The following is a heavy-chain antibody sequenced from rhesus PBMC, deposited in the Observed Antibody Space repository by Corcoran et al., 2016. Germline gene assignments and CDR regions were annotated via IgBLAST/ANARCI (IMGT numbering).Heavy chain of an antibody. J-gene: IGHJ5-1*01. D-gene: IGHD3-40*01. V-gene: IGHV4-143*01. CDR2: INGNSAST. CDR3: ARLPISNRFDV. Sequence: HVQLQESGPGLVKPSETLSLTCAVSGGSISGSYDWTWIRQAPGKGREGMGGINGNSASTYYNPSLKSRVTISKDPSKHQFSLKLSSVTAAATAVYYCARLPISNRFDVWGPGVLVTVSS. CDR1: GGSISGSYD.